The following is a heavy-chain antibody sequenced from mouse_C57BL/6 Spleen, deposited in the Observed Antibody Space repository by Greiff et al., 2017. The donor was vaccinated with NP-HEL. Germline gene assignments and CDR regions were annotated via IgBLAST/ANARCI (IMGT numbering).Heavy chain of an antibody. CDR2: IDPSDSET. CDR3: ARSGLPYYFDY. Sequence: QVQLQQPGAELVRPGSSVKLSCKASGYTFTSYWMHWVKQRPIQGLKWIGNIDPSDSETHYNQKFKDKATLTVDKSSSTAYMQLSSLTSEDSAVYYCARSGLPYYFDYWGQGTTLTVSS. CDR1: GYTFTSYW. V-gene: IGHV1-52*01. J-gene: IGHJ2*01. D-gene: IGHD2-4*01.